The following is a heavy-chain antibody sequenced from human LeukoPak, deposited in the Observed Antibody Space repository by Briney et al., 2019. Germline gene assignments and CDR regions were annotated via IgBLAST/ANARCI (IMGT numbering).Heavy chain of an antibody. Sequence: SQTLSLTCTVSCGSISSGGYYWTWIRQHPGKGLEWFGYIDYSGTTYYNPSLKRRVTISVDTSKNQFSLKLSSVTAADTAVYYCARQARTALNYFDYWGRGPLVTVSS. D-gene: IGHD6-6*01. V-gene: IGHV4-31*03. J-gene: IGHJ4*02. CDR1: CGSISSGGYY. CDR3: ARQARTALNYFDY. CDR2: IDYSGTT.